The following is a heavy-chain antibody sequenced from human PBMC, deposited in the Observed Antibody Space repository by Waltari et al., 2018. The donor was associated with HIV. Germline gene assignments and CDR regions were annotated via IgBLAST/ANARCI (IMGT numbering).Heavy chain of an antibody. D-gene: IGHD2-15*01. Sequence: QVHLVESGGGVVQPGRSLRLSCAASGFTFSSYAIHWVRQAPGKGLEWVALISYDGSNKYYADSVKGRFTISRDNSKNTLSLQMNSLRAEDTSVYYCARDTGYCSFGSCSYNWLDPWGQGTLVSVSS. J-gene: IGHJ5*02. CDR2: ISYDGSNK. CDR3: ARDTGYCSFGSCSYNWLDP. CDR1: GFTFSSYA. V-gene: IGHV3-30*01.